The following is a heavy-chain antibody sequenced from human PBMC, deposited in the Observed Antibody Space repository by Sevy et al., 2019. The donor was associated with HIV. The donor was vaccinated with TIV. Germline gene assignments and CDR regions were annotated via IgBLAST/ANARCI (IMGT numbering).Heavy chain of an antibody. D-gene: IGHD3-10*01. Sequence: ASVKVSCKASGCTFTSYGISWVRQAPGQGLEWMGWISAYNGNTNYAQKLQGRVTMTTDTSTSTAYMELRSLRSDDTAVYYCARANYYGSGSYYRRYYMDVWGKGTTVTVSS. V-gene: IGHV1-18*04. CDR1: GCTFTSYG. CDR2: ISAYNGNT. CDR3: ARANYYGSGSYYRRYYMDV. J-gene: IGHJ6*03.